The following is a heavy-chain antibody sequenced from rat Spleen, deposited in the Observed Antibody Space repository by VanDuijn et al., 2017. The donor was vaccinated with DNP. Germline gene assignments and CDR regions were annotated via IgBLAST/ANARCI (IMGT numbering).Heavy chain of an antibody. D-gene: IGHD1-11*01. Sequence: EVKLVESGGGLVQPGRSLKLSCAASGFTFSNYYMAWVRQAPAKGLEWVAAISPGGGNTYYRDSVKGRFTISRDNAKSTLYLQMDSLRSEETATYYCAKAGGYSPWYFDYWGQGVMVTVSS. CDR1: GFTFSNYY. CDR2: ISPGGGNT. J-gene: IGHJ2*01. V-gene: IGHV5S11*01. CDR3: AKAGGYSPWYFDY.